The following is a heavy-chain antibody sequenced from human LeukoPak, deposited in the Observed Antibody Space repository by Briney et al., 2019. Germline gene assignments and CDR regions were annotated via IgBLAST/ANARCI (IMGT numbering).Heavy chain of an antibody. CDR1: GGSISSYY. D-gene: IGHD6-19*01. J-gene: IGHJ4*02. Sequence: SETPSLTCNVSGGSISSYYWSWIRQPPGKGLEWIGYIYYSGSTNYNPSLKSRVTISVDTSKNQFSLKLSSVTAADTAVYYCARQGIAVAGIGYYFDYWGQGTLVTVSP. CDR2: IYYSGST. V-gene: IGHV4-59*08. CDR3: ARQGIAVAGIGYYFDY.